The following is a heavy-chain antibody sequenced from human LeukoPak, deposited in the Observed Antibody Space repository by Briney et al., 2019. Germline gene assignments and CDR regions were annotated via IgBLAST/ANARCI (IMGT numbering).Heavy chain of an antibody. CDR2: IYTAGST. J-gene: IGHJ4*02. Sequence: GSSLRLSCATAGFTVSGEYMSWVRQAPAMRLEWVSVIYTAGSTSYADSVRGRFTISRDNSKNTLYLQMNSLRAEDTAVYFCAGGSSWPGLSFWGQGTLLTVSS. CDR3: AGGSSWPGLSF. V-gene: IGHV3-53*01. D-gene: IGHD6-13*01. CDR1: GFTVSGEY.